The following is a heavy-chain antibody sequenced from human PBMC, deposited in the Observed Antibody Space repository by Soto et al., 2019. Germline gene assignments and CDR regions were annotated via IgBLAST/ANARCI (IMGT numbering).Heavy chain of an antibody. V-gene: IGHV3-23*01. Sequence: GGSLRLSCAASGFTFSSYAMSWVRQAPGKGLEWVSAISGSGGSTYYADSVKGRFTISRDNSKNTLYLQMNSLRAEDTAVYYCAKDPEIGYCSGGSCYNWFDPWGQGTLVTVSS. CDR2: ISGSGGST. CDR1: GFTFSSYA. CDR3: AKDPEIGYCSGGSCYNWFDP. J-gene: IGHJ5*02. D-gene: IGHD2-15*01.